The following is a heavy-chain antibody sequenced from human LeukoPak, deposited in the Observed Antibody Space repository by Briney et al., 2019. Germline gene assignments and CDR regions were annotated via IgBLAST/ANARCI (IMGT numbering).Heavy chain of an antibody. CDR1: GFPFSSYW. Sequence: GGSLRLSCVASGFPFSSYWMTWVRQAPGKGLEWVGRIKSKTDGGTTDYAAPVKGRFTISRDDSKNTLYLQMNGLKTEDTAVYYCTTEFPDIVVVVAATDYCGQGTLVTVSS. CDR3: TTEFPDIVVVVAATDY. CDR2: IKSKTDGGTT. D-gene: IGHD2-15*01. V-gene: IGHV3-15*01. J-gene: IGHJ4*02.